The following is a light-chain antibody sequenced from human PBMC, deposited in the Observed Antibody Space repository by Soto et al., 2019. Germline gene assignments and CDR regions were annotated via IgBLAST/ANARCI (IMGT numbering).Light chain of an antibody. CDR1: QGITTF. Sequence: DIQMTQSPSAVSASVGDTVTVTCRASQGITTFLAWFRQRPGKVPERLIYGASSLQSGVPSRFSGRGSGTEFTLTISSLQPEDFGTYYCLQHYSYPYTFGPGTKLEIK. V-gene: IGKV1-17*03. CDR2: GAS. J-gene: IGKJ2*01. CDR3: LQHYSYPYT.